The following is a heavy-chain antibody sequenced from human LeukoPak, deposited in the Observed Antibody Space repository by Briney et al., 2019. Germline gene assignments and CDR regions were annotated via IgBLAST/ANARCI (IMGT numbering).Heavy chain of an antibody. V-gene: IGHV4-59*12. CDR2: FYYSGST. J-gene: IGHJ4*02. CDR3: ARDGRRDYGDPGYFDY. Sequence: SETLSLTCTVSGGSISSYYWSWIRQPPGKGLEWIGYFYYSGSTNYNPSLKSRVTISVDKSKNQFSLKLSSVTAADTAVYYCARDGRRDYGDPGYFDYWGQGTLVTVSS. CDR1: GGSISSYY. D-gene: IGHD4-17*01.